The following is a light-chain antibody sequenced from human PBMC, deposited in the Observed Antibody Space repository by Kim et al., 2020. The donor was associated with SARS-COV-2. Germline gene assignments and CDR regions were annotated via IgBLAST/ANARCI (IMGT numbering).Light chain of an antibody. V-gene: IGLV2-14*01. CDR3: CSYTTRNTLI. CDR1: NSDIGNYNY. J-gene: IGLJ2*01. CDR2: HVS. Sequence: QSALTQPASVSGSPGQSITISCTGTNSDIGNYNYVSWYQQNPGKTPNLMIYHVSKRASGVSNRFSGSKSGDTASLTISGLQAEDEADYYCCSYTTRNTLIFGGGTKLTVL.